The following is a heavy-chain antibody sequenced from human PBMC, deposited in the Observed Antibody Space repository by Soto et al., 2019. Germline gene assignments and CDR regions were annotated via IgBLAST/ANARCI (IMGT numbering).Heavy chain of an antibody. CDR1: GFTFSSYA. CDR2: ISGSGGST. J-gene: IGHJ4*02. Sequence: QPGGSLRLSCAASGFTFSSYAMSWVRQAPGKGLEWVSAISGSGGSTYSADSVKGRFTISRDNSKNTLYLQMSSLRAEDTAVYYCARGFSAGKGSPTDFWGQGSLVTVSS. CDR3: ARGFSAGKGSPTDF. D-gene: IGHD6-13*01. V-gene: IGHV3-23*01.